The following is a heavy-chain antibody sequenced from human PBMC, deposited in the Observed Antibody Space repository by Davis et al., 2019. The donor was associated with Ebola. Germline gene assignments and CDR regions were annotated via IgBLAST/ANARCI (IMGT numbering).Heavy chain of an antibody. CDR1: GFSLSNARMG. CDR2: IFSNDEK. CDR3: ARIRLAPYSSSWYYYYYGMDV. V-gene: IGHV2-26*01. Sequence: SGPTLVKPTETLTLTCTVSGFSLSNARMGVSWIRQPPGEALEWLAHIFSNDEKSYSTSLKSRLTISKDTSKSQVVLTMTNMDPVDTATYYCARIRLAPYSSSWYYYYYGMDVWGQGTTVTVSS. J-gene: IGHJ6*02. D-gene: IGHD6-13*01.